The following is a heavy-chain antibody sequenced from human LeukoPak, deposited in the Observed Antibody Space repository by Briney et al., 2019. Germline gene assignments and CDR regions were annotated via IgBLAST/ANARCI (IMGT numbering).Heavy chain of an antibody. Sequence: PGGSLRLSCEASGFTFSSFEVNWVRQAPGKGLEWVSYISSGSTTRYYADSVKGRFTISRDNAKNSLYLKMNSLRAEDTAVYYCARAQYSYYDYWGQGTLVTVSS. CDR2: ISSGSTTR. CDR3: ARAQYSYYDY. V-gene: IGHV3-48*03. J-gene: IGHJ4*02. CDR1: GFTFSSFE. D-gene: IGHD4-11*01.